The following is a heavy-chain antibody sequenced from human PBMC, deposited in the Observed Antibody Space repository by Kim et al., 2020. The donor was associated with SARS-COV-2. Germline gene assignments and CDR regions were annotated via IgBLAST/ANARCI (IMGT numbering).Heavy chain of an antibody. Sequence: GGSLRLSCAASGFTVSSNYMSWVRQAPGKGLEWVSVIYSGGSTYYADSVKGRFTISRDNSKNTLYLQMNSLRAEDTAVYYCARDTQDYYDSSGRPLMRAFDIWGQGTMVTVSS. CDR2: IYSGGST. CDR3: ARDTQDYYDSSGRPLMRAFDI. V-gene: IGHV3-53*01. CDR1: GFTVSSNY. D-gene: IGHD3-22*01. J-gene: IGHJ3*02.